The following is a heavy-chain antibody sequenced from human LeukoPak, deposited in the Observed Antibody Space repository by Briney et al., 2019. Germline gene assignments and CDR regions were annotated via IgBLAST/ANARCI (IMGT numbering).Heavy chain of an antibody. V-gene: IGHV1-18*04. CDR3: ARAPPIVVVTAINYYYYYYMDV. D-gene: IGHD2-21*02. CDR1: GYTFTGYY. J-gene: IGHJ6*03. CDR2: ISAYNGNT. Sequence: ASVKVSCKASGYTFTGYYMHWVRQAPGQGLEWMGWISAYNGNTNYAQKLQGRVTMTTDTSTSTAYMELRSLRSDDTAVYYCARAPPIVVVTAINYYYYYYMDVWGKGTTVTISS.